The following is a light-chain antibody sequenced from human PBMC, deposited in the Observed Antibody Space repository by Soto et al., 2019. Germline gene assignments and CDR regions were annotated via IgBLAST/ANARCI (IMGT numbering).Light chain of an antibody. V-gene: IGKV3-20*01. Sequence: EIVLTQSPGTLSLSPGERATLSCRASQSVRSSFLAWYQQKLGQAPRLLIYGVSNRATGTPDRFSGSGSGTDFTLTISRLESEDFAVYYCQQYRTSPRTFGQGTKVEIK. CDR2: GVS. J-gene: IGKJ1*01. CDR1: QSVRSSF. CDR3: QQYRTSPRT.